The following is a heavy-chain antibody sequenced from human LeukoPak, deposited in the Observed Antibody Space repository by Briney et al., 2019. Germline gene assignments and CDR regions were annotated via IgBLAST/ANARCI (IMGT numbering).Heavy chain of an antibody. D-gene: IGHD6-13*01. V-gene: IGHV3-73*01. Sequence: GGSLRLSCAASGFTSSGSAMHWVRQASGKGLEWVGRIRSKANSYATAYAASVKGRFTISRDDSKNTAYLQMNSLKTEDTAVYYCASRSINWYRGNNWFDPWGQGTLVTVFS. CDR1: GFTSSGSA. CDR2: IRSKANSYAT. J-gene: IGHJ5*02. CDR3: ASRSINWYRGNNWFDP.